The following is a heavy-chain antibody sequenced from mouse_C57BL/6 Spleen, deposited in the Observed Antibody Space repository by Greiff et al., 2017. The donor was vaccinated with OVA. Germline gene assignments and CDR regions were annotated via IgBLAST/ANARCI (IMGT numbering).Heavy chain of an antibody. CDR1: GYTFTSYG. D-gene: IGHD1-1*01. CDR3: ARETTVVATDYAMDY. J-gene: IGHJ4*01. Sequence: QVQLKQSGAELARPGASVKLSCKASGYTFTSYGISWVKQRTGQGLEWIGEIYPRSGNTYYNEKFKGKATLTADKSSSTASMELRSLTSEDSAVYFCARETTVVATDYAMDYWGQGTSVTVSS. CDR2: IYPRSGNT. V-gene: IGHV1-81*01.